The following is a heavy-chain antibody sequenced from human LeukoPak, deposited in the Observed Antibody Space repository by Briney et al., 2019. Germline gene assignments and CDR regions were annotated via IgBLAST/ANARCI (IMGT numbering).Heavy chain of an antibody. CDR2: ISSSSSYI. Sequence: GGSLRLSCAASGFTFSSYSMNWVRQAPGKGLEWVSSISSSSSYIYYTDSVKGRFTISRDNAKKSLYLQMNSLRAEDTAVYYCARGTSIAAAGYVYYYYYYMDVWGKGTTVTISS. CDR3: ARGTSIAAAGYVYYYYYYMDV. J-gene: IGHJ6*03. CDR1: GFTFSSYS. D-gene: IGHD6-13*01. V-gene: IGHV3-21*01.